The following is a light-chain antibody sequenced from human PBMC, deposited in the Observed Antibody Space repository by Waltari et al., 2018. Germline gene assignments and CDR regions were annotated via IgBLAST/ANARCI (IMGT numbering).Light chain of an antibody. Sequence: DIVMTQTTLSSPVPLRPPASISRRSSQSLVHSAGNTYLRSLLQRPGQPPRLLIYKISNRFSGVPDRFSGSGAGTDFTLKISRVEAEDVGVYYCLQTTQFPLTFGGGTKVEIK. J-gene: IGKJ4*01. CDR2: KIS. V-gene: IGKV2-24*01. CDR3: LQTTQFPLT. CDR1: QSLVHSAGNTY.